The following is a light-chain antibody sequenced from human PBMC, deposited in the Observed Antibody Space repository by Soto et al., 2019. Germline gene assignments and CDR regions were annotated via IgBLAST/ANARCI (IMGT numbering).Light chain of an antibody. CDR1: QSAGNF. Sequence: IVMTQSPATLSVSPGETASLSCRASQSAGNFLAWYQHIPGQAPRLLIVSSSRRPTDVPARFSGSGSGTDFTLTISSLQSEDSAFYYCQQYNNLPPAFGQGTKVDIK. V-gene: IGKV3-15*01. J-gene: IGKJ1*01. CDR2: SSS. CDR3: QQYNNLPPA.